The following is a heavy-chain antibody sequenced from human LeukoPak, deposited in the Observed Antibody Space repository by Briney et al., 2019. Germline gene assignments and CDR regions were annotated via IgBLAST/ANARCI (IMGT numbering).Heavy chain of an antibody. V-gene: IGHV3-30*03. CDR3: ARDRSLAAAGEDRINLYYYYYGMDV. D-gene: IGHD6-13*01. CDR1: GFTFSSYG. CDR2: ISYDGSNK. Sequence: GGSLRLSCAASGFTFSSYGMHWVRQAPGKGLEWVAVISYDGSNKYYADSVKGRFTISRDNSKNSLYLQMNSLRAEDTAVYYCARDRSLAAAGEDRINLYYYYYGMDVWGQGTTVTVSS. J-gene: IGHJ6*02.